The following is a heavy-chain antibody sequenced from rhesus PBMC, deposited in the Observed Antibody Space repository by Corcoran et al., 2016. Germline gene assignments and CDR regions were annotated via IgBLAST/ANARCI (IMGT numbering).Heavy chain of an antibody. Sequence: QVQLQESGPGLVRPSETLSPTCAVSGYSLTSGYYWGWIGQPPGKGLEDMGYISGSTGSTYYNPSLKSRVTISKDTSKNQFSLKLSSVTAADTAVYYCARNLYGSSIDYWGQGVLVTVSS. V-gene: IGHV4-99*01. CDR1: GYSLTSGYY. CDR3: ARNLYGSSIDY. D-gene: IGHD4-29*01. CDR2: ISGSTGST. J-gene: IGHJ4*01.